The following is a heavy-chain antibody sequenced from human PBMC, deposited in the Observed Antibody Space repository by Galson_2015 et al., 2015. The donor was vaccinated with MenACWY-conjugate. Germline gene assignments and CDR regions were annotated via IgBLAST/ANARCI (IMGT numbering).Heavy chain of an antibody. J-gene: IGHJ4*02. CDR3: ATLTGWGGDSETGYYFDF. CDR1: GGTFSTYS. V-gene: IGHV1-69*13. D-gene: IGHD2-21*02. CDR2: IIPIFGTT. Sequence: SVKVSCKASGGTFSTYSIAWVRQAPGQGLEWMGGIIPIFGTTNYAQKFQGRLTIAITADESTSTAYMELSSLTSEDTAVYYCATLTGWGGDSETGYYFDFWGPGTLVIVSS.